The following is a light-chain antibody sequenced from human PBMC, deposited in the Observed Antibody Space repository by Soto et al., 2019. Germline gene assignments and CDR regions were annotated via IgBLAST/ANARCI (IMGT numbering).Light chain of an antibody. Sequence: EVVLTQAPATVFLSPRERATLSCRASQSVSSSYLAWYQQKPGQAPRLLIYGASSRATGIPDRFSGSGSGTDFTLTISRLEPEHFAVYYCQQYGSSPLTFGGGTKVDIK. CDR1: QSVSSSY. CDR3: QQYGSSPLT. J-gene: IGKJ4*01. CDR2: GAS. V-gene: IGKV3-20*01.